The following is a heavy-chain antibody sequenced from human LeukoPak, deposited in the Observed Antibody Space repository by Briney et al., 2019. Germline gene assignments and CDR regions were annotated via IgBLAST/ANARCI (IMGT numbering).Heavy chain of an antibody. Sequence: PGGSLRLSCAASGFTFSNSAMSWVRQAPGKGLEWVSTLSGSGITTYYADSVKGRLTISRDNSKNTLCLQMNSLRAEDTAVYYCAKGIYSSGWSYFDYWGHGTLVTVSS. CDR1: GFTFSNSA. D-gene: IGHD6-19*01. V-gene: IGHV3-23*01. J-gene: IGHJ4*01. CDR3: AKGIYSSGWSYFDY. CDR2: LSGSGITT.